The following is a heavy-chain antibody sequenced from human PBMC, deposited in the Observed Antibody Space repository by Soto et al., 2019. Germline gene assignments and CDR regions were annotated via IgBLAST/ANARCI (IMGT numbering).Heavy chain of an antibody. CDR1: GHTYTVYY. CDR3: ATRQCSSISGDDADYSNLGMDG. CDR2: INPNTGGT. V-gene: IGHV1-2*02. J-gene: IGHJ6*02. Sequence: GDSVKGACRASGHTYTVYYMHWLRQAPGQGLEWMGWINPNTGGTNYAQKFQGRVTMTTDTSTSTAYMEMTRLRSDDTAVYYCATRQCSSISGDDADYSNLGMDGWGHGPKVTVSS. D-gene: IGHD2-2*01.